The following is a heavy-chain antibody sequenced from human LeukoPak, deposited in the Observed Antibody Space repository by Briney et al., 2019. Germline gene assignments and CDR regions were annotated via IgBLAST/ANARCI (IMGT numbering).Heavy chain of an antibody. CDR1: GFTVSSNY. D-gene: IGHD2-2*01. Sequence: AGGSLRLSCAASGFTVSSNYMSWVRQAPGKGLEWVSVIYSGGSTYYADSVKGRFTISRDNSKNTLYLQMNSLRAEDTAVYYCARDVPSLGYFDYWGQGTLVTVSS. CDR2: IYSGGST. V-gene: IGHV3-66*01. J-gene: IGHJ4*02. CDR3: ARDVPSLGYFDY.